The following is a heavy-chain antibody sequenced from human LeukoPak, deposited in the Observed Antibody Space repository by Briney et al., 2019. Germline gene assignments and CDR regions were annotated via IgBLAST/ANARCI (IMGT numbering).Heavy chain of an antibody. V-gene: IGHV4-34*01. CDR1: GGSFSGYY. CDR2: INHSGST. Sequence: SETLSLTCAVYGGSFSGYYWSWIRQPPGKGLEWIGEINHSGSTNYNPSLKSRVTISVDTSKNQFSLKLSSVTAADTAVYYCARVQKRLSRTYYYDSSGRDYWGQGTLVTVSS. J-gene: IGHJ4*02. CDR3: ARVQKRLSRTYYYDSSGRDY. D-gene: IGHD3-22*01.